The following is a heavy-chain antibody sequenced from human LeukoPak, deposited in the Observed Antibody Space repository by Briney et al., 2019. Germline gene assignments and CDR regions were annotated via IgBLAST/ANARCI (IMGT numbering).Heavy chain of an antibody. V-gene: IGHV1-69*13. CDR2: IIPIFGTA. J-gene: IGHJ4*02. Sequence: AASVKVSCKASGGTFSSYAISWVRQAPGQGLEWMGGIIPIFGTANYAQKFQGRVTITADESTSTAYMELSSLRSEDTAVYYCARGPPNWGYDYWGPGTLVTVSS. CDR1: GGTFSSYA. D-gene: IGHD7-27*01. CDR3: ARGPPNWGYDY.